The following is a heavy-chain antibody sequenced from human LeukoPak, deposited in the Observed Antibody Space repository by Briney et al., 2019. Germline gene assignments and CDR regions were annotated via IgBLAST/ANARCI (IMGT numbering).Heavy chain of an antibody. D-gene: IGHD3-16*01. V-gene: IGHV3-7*01. Sequence: GGSLRLSCAASGVTFSSYWMNWVRQAPARGLELVDNIKQDGSEKYYVDSVKGRFTISRDNAKNSLYLQMNSLRAEDTAVYYCARDLGADRWGQGTLVTVSS. J-gene: IGHJ5*02. CDR2: IKQDGSEK. CDR1: GVTFSSYW. CDR3: ARDLGADR.